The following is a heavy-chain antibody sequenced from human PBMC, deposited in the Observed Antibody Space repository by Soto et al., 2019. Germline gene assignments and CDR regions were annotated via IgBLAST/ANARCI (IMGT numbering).Heavy chain of an antibody. D-gene: IGHD2-15*01. CDR1: GFTFSSYA. CDR3: AKAGGLANGYYYYGMDV. V-gene: IGHV3-23*01. CDR2: ISGSGGST. J-gene: IGHJ6*02. Sequence: PGGSLRLSCAASGFTFSSYAMSWVRQAPGKGLEWVSAISGSGGSTYYADSVKGRFTISRDNSKNTLYLQMNSLRAEDTAVYYCAKAGGLANGYYYYGMDVWGQGTTVTVSS.